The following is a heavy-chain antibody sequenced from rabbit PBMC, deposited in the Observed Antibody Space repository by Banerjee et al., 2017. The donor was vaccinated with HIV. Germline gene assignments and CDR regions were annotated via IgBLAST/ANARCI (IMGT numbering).Heavy chain of an antibody. D-gene: IGHD4-2*01. CDR1: GFDFSSYG. CDR2: IDPVFGST. J-gene: IGHJ3*01. CDR3: VRDLAGSIEYGYDVGMDL. Sequence: QEQLVESGGGLVQPGGSLKLSCKASGFDFSSYGVSWVRQAPGKGLEWIGYIDPVFGSTYYASWVNGRFPISSHNAQNTLYLQLNSLTAADTATYFCVRDLAGSIEYGYDVGMDLRGQGTLVTVS. V-gene: IGHV1S47*01.